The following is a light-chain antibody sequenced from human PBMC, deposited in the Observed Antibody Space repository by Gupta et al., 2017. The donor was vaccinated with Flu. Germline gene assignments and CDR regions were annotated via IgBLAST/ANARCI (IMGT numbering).Light chain of an antibody. CDR2: NNG. CDR3: QSYDTSLSGV. CDR1: SSNIGAGYD. Sequence: QSVLTQPPSVSGPPGQRVTISCTGSSSNIGAGYDVYWYQQLPGTAPKLLIYNNGNRPSGVPDRFSGSKSGTSASLAITGLQSEDEADYYCQSYDTSLSGVFGGGTKLTVL. V-gene: IGLV1-40*01. J-gene: IGLJ3*02.